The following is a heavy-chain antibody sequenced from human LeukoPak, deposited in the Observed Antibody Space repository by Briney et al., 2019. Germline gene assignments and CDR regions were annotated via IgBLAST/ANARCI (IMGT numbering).Heavy chain of an antibody. V-gene: IGHV3-23*01. CDR1: GFTFSSYA. J-gene: IGHJ4*02. CDR2: ISGSGGST. CDR3: AKVHIVLVVAATQGFDY. Sequence: PGGSLRLSCAASGFTFSSYAMSWVRQAPGKGLEWVSVISGSGGSTYYADSVKGRFTISRDNSKNTLYLQMNSLRAEDTAVYYCAKVHIVLVVAATQGFDYWGQGTLVTVSS. D-gene: IGHD2-15*01.